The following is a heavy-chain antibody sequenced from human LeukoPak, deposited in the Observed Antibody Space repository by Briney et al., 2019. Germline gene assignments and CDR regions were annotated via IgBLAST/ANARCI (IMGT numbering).Heavy chain of an antibody. CDR3: AMDYDILTGYDY. J-gene: IGHJ4*02. D-gene: IGHD3-9*01. CDR1: GYTFSTYY. Sequence: GASVKVSCKASGYTFSTYYVHWVRQAPGQGLEWMGMIIPSDGFTSYAQKFQGRVTMTRDTSISTAYMELSRLGSDDTAVYYCAMDYDILTGYDYWGQGTLVTVSS. CDR2: IIPSDGFT. V-gene: IGHV1-46*01.